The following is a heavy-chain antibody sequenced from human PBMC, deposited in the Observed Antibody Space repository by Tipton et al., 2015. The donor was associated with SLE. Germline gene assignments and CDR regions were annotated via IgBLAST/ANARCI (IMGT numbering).Heavy chain of an antibody. CDR3: ARGFLEWLFDDAFDI. V-gene: IGHV4-61*02. D-gene: IGHD3-3*01. J-gene: IGHJ3*02. CDR1: GGSISSGSYY. CDR2: IYTSGST. Sequence: TLSLTCTVSGGSISSGSYYWSWIRQPAGKGLEWIGRIYTSGSTNYNPSLKSRVTISVDTSKNQFSLKLSSVTAADTAVRYCARGFLEWLFDDAFDIWGQGTMVTVSS.